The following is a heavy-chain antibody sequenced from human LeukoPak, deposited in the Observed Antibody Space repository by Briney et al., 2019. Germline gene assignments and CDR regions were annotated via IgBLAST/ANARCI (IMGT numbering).Heavy chain of an antibody. Sequence: GGSLRLSCAASGFTFSSYSMNWVRQAPGKGLEWVSSISGSGGSTHYADSVKGRLTISRDNSKNTLYLQMNSLRAEDTAVYYCAKDMAGYYYKFDFWGQGTLVTVSS. V-gene: IGHV3-23*01. J-gene: IGHJ4*02. CDR3: AKDMAGYYYKFDF. CDR2: ISGSGGST. D-gene: IGHD3-22*01. CDR1: GFTFSSYS.